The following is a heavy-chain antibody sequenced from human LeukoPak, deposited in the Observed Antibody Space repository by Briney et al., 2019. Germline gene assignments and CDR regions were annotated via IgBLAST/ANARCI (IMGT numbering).Heavy chain of an antibody. CDR3: ARDPGYSSGWFDY. J-gene: IGHJ4*02. V-gene: IGHV3-21*01. CDR2: ISASSNFI. Sequence: GGSLRLSCVVSGFTFSSYSMSWVRQAPGKGLEWVSSISASSNFISYADSVKGRFTISRDNAKKSLYLQMNSVRAEDTAVYYCARDPGYSSGWFDYWGQGALVTVSA. CDR1: GFTFSSYS. D-gene: IGHD6-19*01.